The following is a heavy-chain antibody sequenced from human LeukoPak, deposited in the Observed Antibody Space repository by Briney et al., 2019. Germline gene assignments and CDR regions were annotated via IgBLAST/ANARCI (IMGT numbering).Heavy chain of an antibody. CDR3: ARLPIVGATGYFDY. V-gene: IGHV4-59*08. CDR1: GGSISSYY. D-gene: IGHD1-26*01. Sequence: ASETLSLTCTVSGGSISSYYWSWIRQPPGKGLEWIGYIYYSGSTNYNPSLKSRVTISVDTSKNQFFLKLSSVTAADTAVYYCARLPIVGATGYFDYWGQGTLVTVSS. CDR2: IYYSGST. J-gene: IGHJ4*02.